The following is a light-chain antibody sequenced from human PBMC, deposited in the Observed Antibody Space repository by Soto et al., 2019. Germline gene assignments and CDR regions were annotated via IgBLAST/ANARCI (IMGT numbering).Light chain of an antibody. V-gene: IGKV3-15*01. CDR3: QQYNNRPRT. CDR2: AAS. Sequence: EIVMTQSPDTLSVSPGERATLSCRASQSVSSHLAWYQQKPGQAPRLLIYAASTRATGIPARFSGSGSGADFTLNLSSPQSEDFAVYYCQQYNNRPRTFGQGTKLEIK. CDR1: QSVSSH. J-gene: IGKJ2*01.